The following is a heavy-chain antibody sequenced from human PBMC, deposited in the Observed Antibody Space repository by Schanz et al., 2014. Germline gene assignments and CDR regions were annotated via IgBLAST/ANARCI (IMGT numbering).Heavy chain of an antibody. CDR2: ISHSGGST. V-gene: IGHV3-23*01. J-gene: IGHJ6*02. CDR1: GFTFGSYG. Sequence: VQLLQFGGGVVQPGRSLRLSCAPSGFTFGSYGMSWVRQAPGKGLEWVSSISHSGGSTYYADSVKGRFTISRDNSENTLYLQMNSLSADDTAVFYCAKGMGYCSGGTCYDYYYYGLDVWGQGTTVTVSS. D-gene: IGHD2-15*01. CDR3: AKGMGYCSGGTCYDYYYYGLDV.